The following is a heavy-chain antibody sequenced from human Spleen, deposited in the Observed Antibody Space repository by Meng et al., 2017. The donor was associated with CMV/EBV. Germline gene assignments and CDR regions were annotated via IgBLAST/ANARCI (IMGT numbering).Heavy chain of an antibody. Sequence: SETLSLTCTVSGGSISSSSYYWGWIRQPPGKGLEWIGSIYYSGSTYYNPSLKSRVTISVDTSKNKFSLKLSSVTAADTAVYYCSRHFGDSSGRRFDPCGQGTLVTVSS. V-gene: IGHV4-39*01. D-gene: IGHD3-22*01. CDR1: GGSISSSSYY. CDR3: SRHFGDSSGRRFDP. CDR2: IYYSGST. J-gene: IGHJ5*02.